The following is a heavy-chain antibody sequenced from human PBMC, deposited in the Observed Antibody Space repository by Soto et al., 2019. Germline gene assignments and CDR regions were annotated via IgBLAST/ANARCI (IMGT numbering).Heavy chain of an antibody. V-gene: IGHV4-59*01. J-gene: IGHJ6*02. CDR1: GVSLVSYY. Sequence: SETLSLTCSVSGVSLVSYYWSWVRQPPGKGLEWLGHTDYSGNTKYNPSLESRVTMSVDRSENQVSLKLSSVTAADTAVYYCASTYDSSPNYVWGQGTTVTVSS. D-gene: IGHD3-22*01. CDR2: TDYSGNT. CDR3: ASTYDSSPNYV.